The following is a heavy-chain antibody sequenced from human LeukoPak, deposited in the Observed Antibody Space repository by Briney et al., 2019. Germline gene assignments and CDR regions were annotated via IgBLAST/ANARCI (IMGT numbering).Heavy chain of an antibody. V-gene: IGHV3-7*03. CDR1: GFTFSYSW. D-gene: IGHD6-6*01. CDR3: ARGLGKGSSDY. Sequence: GGSLRLSCVASGFTFSYSWMIWVRQAPGKGLEWVANINQPGSQKYHVDSVKGRFTISRDTARNSLFLQMNSLTADDTAVYYCARGLGKGSSDYWGQGTLVTVSS. CDR2: INQPGSQK. J-gene: IGHJ4*02.